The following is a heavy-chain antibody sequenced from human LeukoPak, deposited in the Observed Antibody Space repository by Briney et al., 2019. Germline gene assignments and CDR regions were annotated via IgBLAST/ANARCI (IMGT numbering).Heavy chain of an antibody. V-gene: IGHV4-59*01. D-gene: IGHD6-19*01. Sequence: SETLSLTCTVSRGSFTTYYWSWIRQPPGKGLEWLGYVYYSGTTEYNPSLKSRIAMSVDTSRNQFSLNLNAVTAADTAFYYCANLVIHTSSGWHLDSWGQGTLVTVSS. CDR2: VYYSGTT. CDR1: RGSFTTYY. J-gene: IGHJ4*02. CDR3: ANLVIHTSSGWHLDS.